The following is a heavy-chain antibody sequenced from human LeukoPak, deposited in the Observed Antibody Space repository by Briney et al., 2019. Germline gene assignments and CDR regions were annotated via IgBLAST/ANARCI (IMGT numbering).Heavy chain of an antibody. CDR2: INRDGSET. J-gene: IGHJ4*02. V-gene: IGHV3-74*03. CDR3: VRMLDSDY. Sequence: GGSLRLSCAASGFTFSRYWIYWVRQAPGKGLVWVSGINRDGSETKYADSVKGRFTISRDNTENTLYLQMNSLRAEDTALYYCVRMLDSDYWGQGTLVTVSS. D-gene: IGHD2-8*01. CDR1: GFTFSRYW.